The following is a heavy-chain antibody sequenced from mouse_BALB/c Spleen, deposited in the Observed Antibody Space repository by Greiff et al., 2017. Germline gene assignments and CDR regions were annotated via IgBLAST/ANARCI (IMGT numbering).Heavy chain of an antibody. Sequence: QVQLKESGAELVRPGTSVKVSCKASGYAFTNYLIEWVKQRPGQGLEWIGVINPGSGGTNYNEKFKGKATLTADKSSSTAYMQLSSLTSDDSAVYFCARSLYYYGSRYYFDYWGQGTTLTVSS. D-gene: IGHD1-1*01. CDR3: ARSLYYYGSRYYFDY. CDR1: GYAFTNYL. V-gene: IGHV1-54*01. CDR2: INPGSGGT. J-gene: IGHJ2*01.